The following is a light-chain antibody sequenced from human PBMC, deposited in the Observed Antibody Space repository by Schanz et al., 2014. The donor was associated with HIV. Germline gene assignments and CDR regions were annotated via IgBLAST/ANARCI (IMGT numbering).Light chain of an antibody. Sequence: QSVLTQPPSVSEAPRQRVTISCSGSSSNIGNNAVNWYQQLPGKAPKLLIFYDDLLPSGVSDRFSGSKSGTSASLAISGLRSEDEADYYCAAWDDSLSGRVFGGGTQLTVL. V-gene: IGLV1-36*01. J-gene: IGLJ3*02. CDR2: YDD. CDR3: AAWDDSLSGRV. CDR1: SSNIGNNA.